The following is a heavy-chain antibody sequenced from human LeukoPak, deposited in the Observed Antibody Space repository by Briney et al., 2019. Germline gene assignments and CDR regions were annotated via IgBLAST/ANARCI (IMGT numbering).Heavy chain of an antibody. CDR1: GFTFSSYA. V-gene: IGHV3-23*01. Sequence: QAGGSLRLSCAASGFTFSSYAMSWVRQAPGKGLEWVSAISGSGGSTYYADSVKGRFTISRDNSKNTLYLQMNSLRAEDTAVYYCAMGTGTFRHDILTGGGGIEHDYWGQGTLVTVSS. J-gene: IGHJ4*02. D-gene: IGHD3-9*01. CDR2: ISGSGGST. CDR3: AMGTGTFRHDILTGGGGIEHDY.